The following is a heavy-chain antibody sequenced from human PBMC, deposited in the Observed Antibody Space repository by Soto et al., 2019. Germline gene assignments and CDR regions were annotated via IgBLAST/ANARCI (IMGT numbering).Heavy chain of an antibody. D-gene: IGHD2-2*01. Sequence: GGSLRLSCAASGVTFGSYAMSWVGQAPGKGLEWVSAISGSGGSTYYADSVKGRFTISRDNSKNTLYLQMNSLRAEDTAVYYCAKDSPVVVPAEDYYFDYWGQAPLVTVSS. CDR3: AKDSPVVVPAEDYYFDY. CDR2: ISGSGGST. J-gene: IGHJ4*02. CDR1: GVTFGSYA. V-gene: IGHV3-23*01.